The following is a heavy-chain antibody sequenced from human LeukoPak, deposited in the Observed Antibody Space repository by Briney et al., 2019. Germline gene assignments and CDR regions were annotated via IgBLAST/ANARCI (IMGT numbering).Heavy chain of an antibody. CDR2: ISSSGSTI. CDR3: AKAFGTNGYFQLPIDF. Sequence: GGSLRLSCAVSGFTFSSYEMNWVRQAPGKGLEWVSYISSSGSTICYADSVKGRFTISRDNSRNTLYLQLNDLRAEDTAIYYCAKAFGTNGYFQLPIDFWGQGTLVTVSS. D-gene: IGHD2-8*01. V-gene: IGHV3-48*03. CDR1: GFTFSSYE. J-gene: IGHJ4*02.